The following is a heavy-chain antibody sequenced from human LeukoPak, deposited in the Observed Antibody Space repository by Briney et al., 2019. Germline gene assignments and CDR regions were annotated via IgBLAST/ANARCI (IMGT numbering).Heavy chain of an antibody. CDR3: ARVDIAVDLYFDY. V-gene: IGHV1-46*01. CDR2: INPSGGST. D-gene: IGHD6-19*01. CDR1: GYTFTSYY. Sequence: ASVKVSCKASGYTFTSYYMHWVRQAPAQGPEWMGMINPSGGSTSNAQKFQGRVTMTRDTSTSTVYMVLSSLRSEETAVYYCARVDIAVDLYFDYWGQGTLVTVSS. J-gene: IGHJ4*02.